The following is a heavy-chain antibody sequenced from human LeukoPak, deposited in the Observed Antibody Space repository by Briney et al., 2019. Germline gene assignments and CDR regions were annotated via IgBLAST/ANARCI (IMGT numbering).Heavy chain of an antibody. CDR2: ISSVVSKK. D-gene: IGHD2-15*01. CDR1: AFTFTSYG. Sequence: RSMRLSSAASAFTFTSYGMHWVRPAQNDWMEWVAAISSVVSKKYYADSVKGRFTISRDNSKNTLYLQMNSLRAEDTAVYYCAREEAVGGSAFEGYYYYYGMDVWGQGTTVTVSS. V-gene: IGHV3-30*03. J-gene: IGHJ6*02. CDR3: AREEAVGGSAFEGYYYYYGMDV.